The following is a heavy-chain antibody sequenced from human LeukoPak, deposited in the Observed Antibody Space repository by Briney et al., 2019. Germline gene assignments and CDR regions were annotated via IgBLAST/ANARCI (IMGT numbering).Heavy chain of an antibody. J-gene: IGHJ4*02. V-gene: IGHV1-69*06. CDR2: IIPIFGTA. Sequence: ASVKVSCTASGGTFSSYAISWVRQAPGQGLEWMGGIIPIFGTANYAQKFQGRVTITADKSTSTAYMELSSLRSEDTAVYYCARDAGPGSYYDFDYWGQGTLVTVSS. D-gene: IGHD3-10*01. CDR3: ARDAGPGSYYDFDY. CDR1: GGTFSSYA.